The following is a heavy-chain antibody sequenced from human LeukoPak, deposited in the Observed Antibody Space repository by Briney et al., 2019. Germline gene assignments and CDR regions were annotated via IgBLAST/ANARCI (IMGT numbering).Heavy chain of an antibody. J-gene: IGHJ4*02. CDR3: AKHLYSGYDSNFDY. D-gene: IGHD5-12*01. CDR1: GYNFTNYW. V-gene: IGHV5-51*01. CDR2: IYPGDSDT. Sequence: GESLKISCKGSGYNFTNYWIGWVRQMPGKGLKWMGIIYPGDSDTRYSPSFQGQVTISADKSISTAYLQWSSLKASDTAMYYCAKHLYSGYDSNFDYWGQGTLVTVSS.